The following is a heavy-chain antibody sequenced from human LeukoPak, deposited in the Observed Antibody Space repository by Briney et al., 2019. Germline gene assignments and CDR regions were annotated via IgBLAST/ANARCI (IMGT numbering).Heavy chain of an antibody. CDR2: ISAYNGNT. CDR1: GYTFTSYG. CDR3: ASDYYYDSSGPSPYGMDV. V-gene: IGHV1-18*01. Sequence: ASVKVSCKASGYTFTSYGISWVRQAPGQGLEWMGWISAYNGNTNYAQKFQGRVTMTTDTSTSTAYMELRSLRSDDTAVYYCASDYYYDSSGPSPYGMDVWGQGTTVTVSS. D-gene: IGHD3-22*01. J-gene: IGHJ6*02.